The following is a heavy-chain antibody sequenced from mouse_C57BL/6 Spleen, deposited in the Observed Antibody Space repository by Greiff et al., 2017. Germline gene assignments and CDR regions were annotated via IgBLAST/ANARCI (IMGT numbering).Heavy chain of an antibody. V-gene: IGHV1-78*01. Sequence: QVQLQQSDAELVKPGASVKISCKVSGYTFTDHTIHWMRQRPEQGLEWIGYIYPRDGSTKYTEMFKGKATLTADKATSKAYIQLNSLTAEDAAVDFCSRSNYERNPGLAYWGQGTLVTVSA. CDR3: SRSNYERNPGLAY. J-gene: IGHJ3*01. D-gene: IGHD1-1*01. CDR2: IYPRDGST. CDR1: GYTFTDHT.